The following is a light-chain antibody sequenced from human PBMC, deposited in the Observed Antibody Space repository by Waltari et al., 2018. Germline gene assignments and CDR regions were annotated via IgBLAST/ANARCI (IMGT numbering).Light chain of an antibody. J-gene: IGKJ1*01. CDR3: QKYDFLPAT. Sequence: ENVLTQSPGTLSLSPGERATLSCGASQVVGKYLAWYQQRPGQAPRLLLYHASIRATGIPDRFSGSWFGTDFSPTISRLEPEDFAVYYCQKYDFLPATFGQGTTVEIK. CDR2: HAS. V-gene: IGKV3-20*01. CDR1: QVVGKY.